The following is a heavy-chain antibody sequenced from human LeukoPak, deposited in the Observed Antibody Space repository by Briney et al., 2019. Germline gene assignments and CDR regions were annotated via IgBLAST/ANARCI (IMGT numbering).Heavy chain of an antibody. V-gene: IGHV4-34*01. J-gene: IGHJ5*02. Sequence: SETLSLTCAVYGGSFSGYYWSWIRQPPGKGLEWFGEINHSGSTNYTPSLKSRVTISVDTTKNQFSLKLSSVTAADTAVYYCASRIAVAGTIDPWGQGTLVTVSS. CDR1: GGSFSGYY. CDR2: INHSGST. CDR3: ASRIAVAGTIDP. D-gene: IGHD6-19*01.